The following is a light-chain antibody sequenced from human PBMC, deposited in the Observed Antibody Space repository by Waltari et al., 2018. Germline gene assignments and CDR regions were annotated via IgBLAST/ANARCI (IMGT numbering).Light chain of an antibody. CDR2: DAS. CDR1: QSISSW. CDR3: QQYNSYSPYT. J-gene: IGKJ2*01. Sequence: DIQMTQSPSTLSASVGDRVTITCRASQSISSWLAWYQQKPGKAPKLLIYDASSLERGVQSRCSGSGSGTEFTLTISSLQPDDFATYYCQQYNSYSPYTFGKGTKLEIK. V-gene: IGKV1-5*01.